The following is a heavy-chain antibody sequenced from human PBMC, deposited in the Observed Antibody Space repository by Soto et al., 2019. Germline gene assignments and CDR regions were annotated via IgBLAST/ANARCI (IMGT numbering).Heavy chain of an antibody. CDR2: IDPSDSHT. CDR3: ASSDCGGSGRKLMVY. J-gene: IGHJ4*02. V-gene: IGHV5-10-1*01. CDR1: GYSFTSYW. D-gene: IGHD2-21*01. Sequence: GESLKISCNVSGYSFTSYWITWVRQMPGKGLEWMGKIDPSDSHTDYSPSFQGHVTFSADKSISAAYLQWSSLKASDTAIYYCASSDCGGSGRKLMVYWGPGTRVTVFS.